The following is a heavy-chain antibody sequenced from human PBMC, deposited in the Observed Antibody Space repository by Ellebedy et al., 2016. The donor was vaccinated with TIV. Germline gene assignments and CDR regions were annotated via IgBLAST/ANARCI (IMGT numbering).Heavy chain of an antibody. CDR2: MNPNSGNT. CDR1: GYTFTTYD. Sequence: ASVKVSCRASGYTFTTYDINWVRQATGQGLEWMGWMNPNSGNTDYAQKFQDRVIMTRNTSISTAYMELYSLTSEDTAVYYCARGGYSYPEDFDFWGQGSLVTVSS. J-gene: IGHJ4*02. CDR3: ARGGYSYPEDFDF. D-gene: IGHD5-18*01. V-gene: IGHV1-8*01.